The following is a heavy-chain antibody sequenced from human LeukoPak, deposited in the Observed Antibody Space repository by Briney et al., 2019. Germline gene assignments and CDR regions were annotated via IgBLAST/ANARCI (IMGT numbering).Heavy chain of an antibody. CDR2: IYSSGDT. CDR3: ARRPISAYYTS. CDR1: GGFISGYY. Sequence: PSETLSLTCNVSGGFISGYYWSWIRQPPGKGLEWIGYIYSSGDTNYNPSLKSRVTISVAASKNQFSLKLSSVTAADTAVYYCARRPISAYYTSWGQGTLVTVSS. D-gene: IGHD3-22*01. J-gene: IGHJ5*02. V-gene: IGHV4-59*08.